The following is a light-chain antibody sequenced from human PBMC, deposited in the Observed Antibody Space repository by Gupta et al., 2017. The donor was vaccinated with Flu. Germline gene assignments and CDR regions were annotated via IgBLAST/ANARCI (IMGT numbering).Light chain of an antibody. Sequence: EIVLTQSPGTLSLSPGERATLSCRASQSVSSSYLAWYKQKPGQAPRLLIYGASSRATGIPDRFSGSGSGTDFTLTISRLEPEDFAVYYCQQYGSSRKITFGQGTRLEIK. CDR1: QSVSSSY. V-gene: IGKV3-20*01. CDR2: GAS. J-gene: IGKJ5*01. CDR3: QQYGSSRKIT.